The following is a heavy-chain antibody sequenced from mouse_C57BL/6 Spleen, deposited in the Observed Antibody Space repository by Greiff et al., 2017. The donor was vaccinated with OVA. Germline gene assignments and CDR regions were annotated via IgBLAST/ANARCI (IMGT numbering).Heavy chain of an antibody. J-gene: IGHJ2*01. CDR2: IYPGSGST. CDR3: ARWCYDHGYYFDY. Sequence: VQLQQPGAELVKPGASVKMSCKASGYTFTSYWITWVKQRPAKGLEWIGDIYPGSGSTNYNEKFKSKATLTVDTSSSTAYMQLSSLTSEDSAVYYCARWCYDHGYYFDYWGQGTTLTVSS. D-gene: IGHD2-12*01. V-gene: IGHV1-55*01. CDR1: GYTFTSYW.